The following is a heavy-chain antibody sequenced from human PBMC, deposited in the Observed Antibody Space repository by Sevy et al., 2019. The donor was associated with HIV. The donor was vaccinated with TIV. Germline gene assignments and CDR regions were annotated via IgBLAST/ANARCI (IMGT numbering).Heavy chain of an antibody. CDR2: IGTAAGVT. D-gene: IGHD2-21*01. CDR3: ARCPGQYSIDY. CDR1: GFTFNTYS. V-gene: IGHV3-48*02. Sequence: GGSLRLSCAASGFTFNTYSLIWVRQTPGKGLEWLSFIGTAAGVTYYADSVKGRFTISRDNAKNSLYLQMNSLRDEDTAVYYCARCPGQYSIDYWGQGTLVTVSS. J-gene: IGHJ4*02.